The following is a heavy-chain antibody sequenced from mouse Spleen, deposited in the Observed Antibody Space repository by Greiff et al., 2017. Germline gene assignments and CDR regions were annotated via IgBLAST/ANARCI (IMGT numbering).Heavy chain of an antibody. CDR2: ISSGGSYT. D-gene: IGHD3-3*01. CDR3: ARRFRGLGSFDY. J-gene: IGHJ2*01. CDR1: GFAFSSYD. Sequence: DVMLVESGGGLVKPGGSLKLSCAASGFAFSSYDMSWVRQTPEKRLEWVATISSGGSYTYYPDSVKGRFTISRDNARNTLYLQMSSLRSEDTALYYCARRFRGLGSFDYWGQGTTLTVSS. V-gene: IGHV5-9*02.